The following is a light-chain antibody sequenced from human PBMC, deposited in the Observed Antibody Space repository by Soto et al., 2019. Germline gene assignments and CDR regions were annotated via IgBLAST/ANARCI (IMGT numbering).Light chain of an antibody. Sequence: EVLMTQSPATLSVSPGERATLSCRASQSVGGSLAWYQEKSGQAPRLLISGASRRANGIPARFSGSGFGTDFTLIISSLQSEGFSIYYCQQYYQWPLTFGGGTKVEIK. CDR2: GAS. CDR3: QQYYQWPLT. V-gene: IGKV3-15*01. J-gene: IGKJ4*02. CDR1: QSVGGS.